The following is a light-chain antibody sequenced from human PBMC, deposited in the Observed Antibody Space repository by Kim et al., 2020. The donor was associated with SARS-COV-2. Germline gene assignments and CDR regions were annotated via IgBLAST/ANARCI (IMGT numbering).Light chain of an antibody. CDR2: AAS. CDR1: QGISSW. Sequence: ASVGDRVTITCRSRQGISSWLAWYQKKPAQGPKHNIYAASSLQSGVSSRFTGSASGTDFTLTISSLQPEDFATYYCQQTNSFPLTFGGGTKVDIK. V-gene: IGKV1-12*01. CDR3: QQTNSFPLT. J-gene: IGKJ4*01.